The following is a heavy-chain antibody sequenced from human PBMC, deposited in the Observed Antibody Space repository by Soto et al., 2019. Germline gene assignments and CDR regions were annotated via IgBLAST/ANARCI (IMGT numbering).Heavy chain of an antibody. CDR2: IIPIFGTA. CDR1: RGTFSSYS. Sequence: SVKVSCKASRGTFSSYSINWGRQAPGQGLEWMGEIIPIFGTANYAQKFQGRVTITADESTSTAYMELSSLRSEDTAVYYCARDGGRHSGGIDYWGQGTLVTVSS. V-gene: IGHV1-69*13. D-gene: IGHD1-26*01. CDR3: ARDGGRHSGGIDY. J-gene: IGHJ4*02.